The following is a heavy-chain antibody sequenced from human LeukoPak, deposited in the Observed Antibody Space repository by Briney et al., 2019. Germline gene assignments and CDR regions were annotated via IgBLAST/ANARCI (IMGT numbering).Heavy chain of an antibody. CDR2: ISSSGDVT. V-gene: IGHV3-23*01. J-gene: IGHJ6*03. CDR3: ARAPSFYYYYMDV. CDR1: GFTFSSYA. Sequence: PGGSLRLSCAASGFTFSSYAMSWVRQAPGKGLAWVSAISSSGDVTKYADSAKSRFTISRDNSKNTVYLQMNSLRAEDTAVYYCARAPSFYYYYMDVWGKGTTVTVSS.